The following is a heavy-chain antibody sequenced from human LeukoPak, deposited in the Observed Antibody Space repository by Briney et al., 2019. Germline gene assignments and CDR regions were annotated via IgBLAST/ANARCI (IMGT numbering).Heavy chain of an antibody. CDR1: GGSISSSSYY. V-gene: IGHV4-39*07. CDR2: IYYSGST. CDR3: ARERHAFDI. J-gene: IGHJ3*02. Sequence: SETLSLTCTVSGGSISSSSYYWGWIRQPPGKGLEWIESIYYSGSTYYNPSLKSRVTISVDTPKNQFSLKLSSVTAADTAVYYCARERHAFDIWGQGTMVTVSS.